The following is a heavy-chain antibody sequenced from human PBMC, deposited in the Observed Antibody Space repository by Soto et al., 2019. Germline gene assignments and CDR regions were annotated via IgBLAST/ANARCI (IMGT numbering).Heavy chain of an antibody. Sequence: ASVKVSCKASGGTFSNPAIYWVRQAPTQGLLFRGRFNRISGAPYYAQTRQARVTIIADECTGTDYTDLSCRRSEPTAVYKCAVGNSTTYNWFEPWGQRTLVTISS. CDR1: GGTFSNPA. V-gene: IGHV1-69*13. CDR2: FNRISGAP. CDR3: AVGNSTTYNWFEP. J-gene: IGHJ5*02. D-gene: IGHD1-7*01.